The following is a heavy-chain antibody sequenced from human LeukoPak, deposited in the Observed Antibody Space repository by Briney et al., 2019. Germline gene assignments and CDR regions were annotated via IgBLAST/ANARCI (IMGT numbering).Heavy chain of an antibody. Sequence: SVKVSCKASGGTFSSYAISWVRQAPGQGLEWIGGIIPIFGTANYAQKFQGRVTITADESTSTAYMELSSLRSEDTAVYYCARVPNYDFWSGYYRPKNYYYYMDVWGKGTTVTVSS. J-gene: IGHJ6*03. CDR3: ARVPNYDFWSGYYRPKNYYYYMDV. CDR2: IIPIFGTA. D-gene: IGHD3-3*01. CDR1: GGTFSSYA. V-gene: IGHV1-69*13.